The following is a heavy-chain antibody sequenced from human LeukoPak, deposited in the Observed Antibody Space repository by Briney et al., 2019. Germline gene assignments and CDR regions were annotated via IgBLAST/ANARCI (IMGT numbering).Heavy chain of an antibody. V-gene: IGHV4-30-2*01. Sequence: SQTLSLTCAVSGGSISSGGYSWSWIRQPPGKGLEWNGYICHSGSTYYNPSLKSRVTISVDRSKNQFSLKLSSVTAADTAVYYCARVSYYYYGMDVWGQGTTVTVSS. CDR3: ARVSYYYYGMDV. J-gene: IGHJ6*02. CDR1: GGSISSGGYS. CDR2: ICHSGST.